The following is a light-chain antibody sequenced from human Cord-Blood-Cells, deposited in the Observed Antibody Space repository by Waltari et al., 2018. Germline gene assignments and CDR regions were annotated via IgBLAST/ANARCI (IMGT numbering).Light chain of an antibody. CDR2: DNN. V-gene: IGLV1-51*01. CDR3: GTWDSSLSAVV. J-gene: IGLJ2*01. CDR1: SSHLGNNY. Sequence: QSVLPQPLSVSAASGQQITISCSGSSSHLGNNYVSWYQQLPGTAPKILIYDNNKRPSGIPDRFSGSKSGTSATLGITGLQTGDEADYYCGTWDSSLSAVVFGGGTKLTVL.